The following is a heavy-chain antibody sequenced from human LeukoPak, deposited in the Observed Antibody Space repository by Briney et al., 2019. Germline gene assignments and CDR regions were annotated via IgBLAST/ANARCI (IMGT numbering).Heavy chain of an antibody. V-gene: IGHV4-34*01. CDR3: ASGLAVARNDY. J-gene: IGHJ4*02. Sequence: SETLSLTCAVYGGSFSGYYWSWIRQPPGKGLEWIGGINHSGSTNYNPSLKSRVTISVDTSKNQFSLKLSSVTAADTAVYYCASGLAVARNDYWGQGTLVTVSS. D-gene: IGHD6-19*01. CDR1: GGSFSGYY. CDR2: INHSGST.